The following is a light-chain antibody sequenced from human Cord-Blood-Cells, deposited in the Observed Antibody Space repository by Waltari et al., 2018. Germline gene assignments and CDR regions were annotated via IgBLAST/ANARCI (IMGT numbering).Light chain of an antibody. V-gene: IGLV2-14*01. CDR2: EVS. CDR3: SSYTSSSPYV. CDR1: SSDVGGYNY. J-gene: IGLJ1*01. Sequence: QSALTQPASVSGSPGQSITISCTGTSSDVGGYNYVSWYQQHPGKAPKLMIYEVSNRPAGVSDRFCGSTSGNTASVTISGLQAEDEADYYCSSYTSSSPYVCGTGTKVTVL.